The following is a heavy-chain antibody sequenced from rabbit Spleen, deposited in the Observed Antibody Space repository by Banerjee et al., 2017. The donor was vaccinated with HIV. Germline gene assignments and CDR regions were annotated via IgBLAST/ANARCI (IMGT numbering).Heavy chain of an antibody. CDR2: IYAGSSGST. J-gene: IGHJ6*01. D-gene: IGHD1-1*01. CDR3: ARDTSSSFSSYGMDL. Sequence: QEQLEESGGGLFQPGGSLALTCTASGFSFSSSYYMCWVRQAPGKGLEWIACIYAGSSGSTYYASWAKGRFTISKTSSTTVTLQMTSLTAADTATYFCARDTSSSFSSYGMDLWGPGTLVTVS. V-gene: IGHV1S45*01. CDR1: GFSFSSSYY.